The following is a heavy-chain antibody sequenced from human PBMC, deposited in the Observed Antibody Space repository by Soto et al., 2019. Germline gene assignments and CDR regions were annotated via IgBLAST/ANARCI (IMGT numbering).Heavy chain of an antibody. CDR1: GFTFSSYG. CDR2: ISYDGSNK. D-gene: IGHD2-21*02. Sequence: QVQLLESGGGVVQPGRSLRLSCAASGFTFSSYGMHWVRQAPGKGLEWVAVISYDGSNKYYADSVKGRFTISRDNSKNTLYLQMNSLRDEDTAVYYCAKDIVVVTRVDLRDSGMDVWGQGTTVTVSS. CDR3: AKDIVVVTRVDLRDSGMDV. J-gene: IGHJ6*02. V-gene: IGHV3-30*18.